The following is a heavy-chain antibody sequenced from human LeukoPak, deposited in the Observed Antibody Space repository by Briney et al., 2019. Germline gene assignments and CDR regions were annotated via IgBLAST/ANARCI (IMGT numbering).Heavy chain of an antibody. CDR3: AKGQHVVAATGSFAY. CDR1: GFTFSNYA. V-gene: IGHV3-30*18. J-gene: IGHJ4*02. D-gene: IGHD2-15*01. Sequence: GGSLRLSCTASGFTFSNYAMHWVRQVPGKGLEWVTIISYDGSSQYYADSVKGRFTISRDNSKNTLYLQMNSLRAEDTAVYYCAKGQHVVAATGSFAYWGQGTLVTVSS. CDR2: ISYDGSSQ.